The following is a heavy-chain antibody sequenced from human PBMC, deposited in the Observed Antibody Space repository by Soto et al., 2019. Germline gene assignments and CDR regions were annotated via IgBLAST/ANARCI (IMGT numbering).Heavy chain of an antibody. CDR3: TRDIPSDSNWFDP. CDR1: GGTFSSYA. CDR2: IIPIFGTA. V-gene: IGHV1-69*05. D-gene: IGHD2-2*02. J-gene: IGHJ5*02. Sequence: SVKVSCKASGGTFSSYAISWVRQAPGQGLEWMGGIIPIFGTANYAQRFQGRVTMTRDSSTSTVYMELSSLRSEDTAVYYCTRDIPSDSNWFDPWGQGTPVTVSS.